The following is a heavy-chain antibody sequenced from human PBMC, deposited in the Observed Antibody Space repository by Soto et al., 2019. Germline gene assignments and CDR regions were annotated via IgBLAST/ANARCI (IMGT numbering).Heavy chain of an antibody. D-gene: IGHD6-13*01. V-gene: IGHV3-23*01. CDR1: GLTFSSYP. J-gene: IGHJ4*02. CDR3: AKENGYSSSWFEFDY. CDR2: ISGSGGST. Sequence: EVQLLESGGGLVQPGGSLRLSCAASGLTFSSYPMGWVRQAPGKGLEWVSAISGSGGSTYYADSVKGRFTISRDNSKNTLYLQMNSLRAEDTAVYYCAKENGYSSSWFEFDYWGQGTLVTVSS.